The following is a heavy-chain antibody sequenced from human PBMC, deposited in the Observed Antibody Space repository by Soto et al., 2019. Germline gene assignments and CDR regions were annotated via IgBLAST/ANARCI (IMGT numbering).Heavy chain of an antibody. CDR1: GGYFSCYY. D-gene: IGHD3-22*01. CDR2: INHSGST. CDR3: ARRWGTLCGYSYEETYYYDSRRCTDAFDI. V-gene: IGHV4-34*01. Sequence: SETLSLTGAVYGGYFSCYYWSWIRQHTGKGLEWIREINHSGSTNYNPSLKSRVTISVDTSKKQFYLKLSSVTAADTAVYYCARRWGTLCGYSYEETYYYDSRRCTDAFDIWGQGTMVTVS. J-gene: IGHJ3*02.